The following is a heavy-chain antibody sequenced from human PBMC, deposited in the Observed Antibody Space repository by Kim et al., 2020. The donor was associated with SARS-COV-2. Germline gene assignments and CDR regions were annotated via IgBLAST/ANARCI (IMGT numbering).Heavy chain of an antibody. D-gene: IGHD4-17*01. CDR3: ARQFDYPNACDI. J-gene: IGHJ3*02. Sequence: YNPSLKNRVSISVDTFDNQFSLKLTSGPAADTAVYYCARQFDYPNACDIWGQGTMVTVSS. V-gene: IGHV4-39*01.